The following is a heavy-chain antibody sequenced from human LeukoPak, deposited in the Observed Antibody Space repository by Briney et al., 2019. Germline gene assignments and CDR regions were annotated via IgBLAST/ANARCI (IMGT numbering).Heavy chain of an antibody. CDR3: AKDYGPGIVGTMGAY. Sequence: PGDSLRLSCAASGFTFSASTMYWVRHPPGKGLEWVSSIGGIYVETFYADSVQGRFTISRDNSKNTLYLQLNNLRAEDSAIYYCAKDYGPGIVGTMGAYWGQGTLVTVSS. D-gene: IGHD1-26*01. V-gene: IGHV3-23*01. CDR2: IGGIYVET. CDR1: GFTFSAST. J-gene: IGHJ4*02.